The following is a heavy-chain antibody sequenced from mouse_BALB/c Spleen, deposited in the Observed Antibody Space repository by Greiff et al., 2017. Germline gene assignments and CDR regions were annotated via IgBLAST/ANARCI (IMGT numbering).Heavy chain of an antibody. J-gene: IGHJ2*01. D-gene: IGHD2-14*01. CDR2: IYPGDGST. CDR1: GYTFTSYY. Sequence: QVQLKQSGPELVKPGASVKMSCKASGYTFTSYYIHWVKQRPGQGLEWIGWIYPGDGSTKYNEKFKGKTTLTADKSSSTAYMLLSSLTSEDSAIYFCARRPSTTGSFDYWGQGTTLTVSS. V-gene: IGHV1S56*01. CDR3: ARRPSTTGSFDY.